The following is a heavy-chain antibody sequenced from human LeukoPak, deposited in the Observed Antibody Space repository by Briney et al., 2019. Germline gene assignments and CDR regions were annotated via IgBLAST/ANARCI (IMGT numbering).Heavy chain of an antibody. J-gene: IGHJ5*02. D-gene: IGHD6-19*01. CDR3: AVPGYSSA. V-gene: IGHV3-23*01. Sequence: AGGSLRLSCVASGFTFSSYGMSWVRQVPGKGLEWVSEISGSGGSTYYADSVKGRFTISRDNSRNTLFLQMNSLRAEDTAVYYCAVPGYSSAWGQGTLVTVSS. CDR2: ISGSGGST. CDR1: GFTFSSYG.